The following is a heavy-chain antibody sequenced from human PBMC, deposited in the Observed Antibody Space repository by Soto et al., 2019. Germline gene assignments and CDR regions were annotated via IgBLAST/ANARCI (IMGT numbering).Heavy chain of an antibody. J-gene: IGHJ4*02. V-gene: IGHV1-69*13. CDR1: GYSFTNYD. CDR2: IVPIVDTS. Sequence: GASVKVSCKASGYSFTNYDIHWVRQAAGLGLEWMGGIVPIVDTSTYAQKFQGRVTITADESTSTAYMELSSLRSDDTAIYYCVRVVAIPGYPDNWGQGTLVTVSS. D-gene: IGHD5-12*01. CDR3: VRVVAIPGYPDN.